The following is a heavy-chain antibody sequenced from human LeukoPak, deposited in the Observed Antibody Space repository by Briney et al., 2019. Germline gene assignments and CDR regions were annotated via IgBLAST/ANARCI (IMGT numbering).Heavy chain of an antibody. D-gene: IGHD6-13*01. J-gene: IGHJ4*02. Sequence: ETLSLTCTVSGGSISSYYWSWVRQAPGKGLEWIGYIYYSGSTNYNPSLRSRVTMSVDTSKNQFSLKLTSVTATDTAAYYCARRSIWENYFDYWGQGNLVTVSS. V-gene: IGHV4-59*08. CDR3: ARRSIWENYFDY. CDR2: IYYSGST. CDR1: GGSISSYY.